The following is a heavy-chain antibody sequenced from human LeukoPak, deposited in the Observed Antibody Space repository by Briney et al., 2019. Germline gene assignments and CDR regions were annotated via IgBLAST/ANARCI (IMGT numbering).Heavy chain of an antibody. J-gene: IGHJ4*02. Sequence: GGSLRLSCSASGFTFSSYAMHWVRQAPGKGLEYVSAISSNGGSTYYADSVKGRFTISRDNSKNTLYLQMSSLRAEDTAVYYCARDRWELPEHFDYWGQGTLVTVSS. CDR2: ISSNGGST. CDR1: GFTFSSYA. CDR3: ARDRWELPEHFDY. V-gene: IGHV3-64D*06. D-gene: IGHD1-26*01.